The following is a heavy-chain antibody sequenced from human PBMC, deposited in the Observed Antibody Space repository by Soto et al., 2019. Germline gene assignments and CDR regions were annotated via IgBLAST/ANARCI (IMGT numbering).Heavy chain of an antibody. CDR3: ARGLWYYGSGSTYHYYMDV. J-gene: IGHJ6*03. Sequence: QVQLQQWGAGLLKPSETLSLTCAVYGGSFSGYYWSWIRQPPGNGLEGIGEINHSGSTNYNPSLQSRVAISVATSKNQFSLKLSSVTAADTAVYYCARGLWYYGSGSTYHYYMDVWGKGTTVTVSS. V-gene: IGHV4-34*01. CDR1: GGSFSGYY. CDR2: INHSGST. D-gene: IGHD3-10*01.